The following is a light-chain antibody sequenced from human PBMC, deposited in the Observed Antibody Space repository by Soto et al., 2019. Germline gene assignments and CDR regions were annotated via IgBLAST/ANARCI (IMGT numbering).Light chain of an antibody. J-gene: IGLJ2*01. CDR3: CSYAGSSTV. Sequence: QSALTQPDSVSGSPGQSITISCTGTSSDVGSYNLVSWFQQYPGKAPKLMIYEGTKRPSGVSNRFSGSKSGNTASLTISGLQAEDEADYYCCSYAGSSTVFGGGTKLTVL. CDR2: EGT. V-gene: IGLV2-23*01. CDR1: SSDVGSYNL.